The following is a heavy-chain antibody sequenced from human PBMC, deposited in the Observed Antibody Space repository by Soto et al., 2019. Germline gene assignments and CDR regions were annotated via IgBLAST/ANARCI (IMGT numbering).Heavy chain of an antibody. CDR3: ARGKYYYDRSGPHDDFDI. Sequence: SGTLCLTCAGSGGPIRSGGFSWSWIRQPPGKGLEWIGYIYHSGSTYYNPSLKSRVTISVERSKNQFSLKLSSVTAADTAVYYCARGKYYYDRSGPHDDFDIWGQGTIVT. J-gene: IGHJ3*02. V-gene: IGHV4-30-2*01. CDR2: IYHSGST. CDR1: GGPIRSGGFS. D-gene: IGHD3-22*01.